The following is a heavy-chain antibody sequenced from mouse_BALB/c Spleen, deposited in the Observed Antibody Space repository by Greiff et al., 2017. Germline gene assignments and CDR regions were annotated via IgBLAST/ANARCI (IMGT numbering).Heavy chain of an antibody. Sequence: VQLQESGAELVRPGTSVKVSCKASGYAFTNYLIEWVKQRPGQGLEWIGVINPGSGGTNYNEKFKGKATLTADKSSSTAYMQLSSLTSDDSEVSFCARSAMDYWGQGTSVTVSS. CDR1: GYAFTNYL. CDR2: INPGSGGT. J-gene: IGHJ4*01. V-gene: IGHV1-54*01. CDR3: ARSAMDY.